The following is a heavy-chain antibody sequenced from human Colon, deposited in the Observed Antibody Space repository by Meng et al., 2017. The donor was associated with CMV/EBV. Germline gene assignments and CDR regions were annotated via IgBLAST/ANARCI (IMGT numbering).Heavy chain of an antibody. J-gene: IGHJ4*02. CDR1: GYNFANYA. D-gene: IGHD3-10*01. Sequence: VQLVQSGAEVKHPGASVKVSCEVSGYNFANYAINWVRQAPGQGLEWMGWINTNTGSPTYAQGFTGRFVFSLDPSVNTAYLQISSLKAEDTAVYFCARDYYYGSGLDYWGQGTLVTVSS. CDR2: INTNTGSP. V-gene: IGHV7-4-1*02. CDR3: ARDYYYGSGLDY.